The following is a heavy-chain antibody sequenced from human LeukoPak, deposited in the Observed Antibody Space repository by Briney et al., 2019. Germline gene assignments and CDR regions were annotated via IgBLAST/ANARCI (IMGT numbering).Heavy chain of an antibody. D-gene: IGHD3/OR15-3a*01. J-gene: IGHJ6*02. Sequence: PGGSLRLSCAASGFTFDDYAMHWVRQAPGKGLEWVSGISWNSGSIGYADSVKGRFTISRDNAKNSLYLQMNSLRPEDTAVYYCARARGLGDYYFYYGMDVWGQGATVTVSS. CDR2: ISWNSGSI. CDR3: ARARGLGDYYFYYGMDV. V-gene: IGHV3-9*01. CDR1: GFTFDDYA.